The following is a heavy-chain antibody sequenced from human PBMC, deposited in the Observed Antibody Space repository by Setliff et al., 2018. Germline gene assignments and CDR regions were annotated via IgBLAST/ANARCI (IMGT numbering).Heavy chain of an antibody. CDR1: GYTFSNYG. CDR2: VTVYNGNT. Sequence: RASVKVSCKASGYTFSNYGVTWVRQAPGQGLEWMGWVTVYNGNTKYAQNLQGRLTLTTDISTGTAYMELGSLTTDDTAVYYCARVESMVRGKNILRHFDYWGQGIQVTVSS. CDR3: ARVESMVRGKNILRHFDY. D-gene: IGHD3-10*01. J-gene: IGHJ4*02. V-gene: IGHV1-18*01.